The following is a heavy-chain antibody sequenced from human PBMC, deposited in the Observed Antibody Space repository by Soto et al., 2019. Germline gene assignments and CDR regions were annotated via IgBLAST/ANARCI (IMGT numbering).Heavy chain of an antibody. J-gene: IGHJ4*02. CDR1: XXTXXXYY. D-gene: IGHD6-19*01. CDR2: IYSDGTT. CDR3: ARATGXSGXAWVDY. V-gene: IGHV3-53*01. Sequence: DVQLVESGGDLIQPGGSLRLSCAAXXXTXXXYYMTWVRXPXGXGXEWVSVIYSDGTTYYADSVKGRFTISRDNSKNTLYLQMNSLRVEDTAIYYCARATGXSGXAWVDYWGQGTLVTVSS.